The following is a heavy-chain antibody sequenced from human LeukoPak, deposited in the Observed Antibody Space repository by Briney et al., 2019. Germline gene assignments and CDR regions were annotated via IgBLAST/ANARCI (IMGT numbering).Heavy chain of an antibody. CDR3: ARGPYCSSTSCYAAFDI. Sequence: SETLSLTCTVSGGSISSYYWSWIRQPPGRGLEWIGYIYYSGSTNYSPSLKSRVTISVDTSKNQFSLKLSSVTAADTAVYYCARGPYCSSTSCYAAFDIWGQGTMVTVSS. J-gene: IGHJ3*02. V-gene: IGHV4-59*01. D-gene: IGHD2-2*01. CDR2: IYYSGST. CDR1: GGSISSYY.